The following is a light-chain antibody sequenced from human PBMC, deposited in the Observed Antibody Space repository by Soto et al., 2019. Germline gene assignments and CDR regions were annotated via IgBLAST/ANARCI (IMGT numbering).Light chain of an antibody. CDR3: QQYNSYWT. CDR2: KAS. V-gene: IGKV1-5*03. J-gene: IGKJ1*01. CDR1: QSISSW. Sequence: DIQMTQSPSTLSASVGDRVTITCRASQSISSWLAWYQQKPGKAPKLLIYKASSLESGVPSRFSGSGSGTEFTLTISSLQPDDFATYYCQQYNSYWTFGQGTNVDVK.